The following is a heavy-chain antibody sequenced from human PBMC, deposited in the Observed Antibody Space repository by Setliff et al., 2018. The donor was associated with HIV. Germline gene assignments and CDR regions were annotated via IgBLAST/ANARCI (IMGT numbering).Heavy chain of an antibody. CDR2: ISPDRTYI. CDR1: GFNFNDFS. V-gene: IGHV3-21*01. Sequence: GGSLRLSCAASGFNFNDFSMNWVRQAPGNGLEWVSSISPDRTYIYYADAVKGRFTISRDNAKNSLYLQMNSLSAEDTAVYYCTRSYCTSTSCSSTYNYWGRGTLVTVSS. CDR3: TRSYCTSTSCSSTYNY. D-gene: IGHD2-2*01. J-gene: IGHJ4*02.